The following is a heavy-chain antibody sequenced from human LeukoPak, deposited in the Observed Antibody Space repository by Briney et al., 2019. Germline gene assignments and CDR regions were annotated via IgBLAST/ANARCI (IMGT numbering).Heavy chain of an antibody. CDR2: ISSISSYI. Sequence: GGSLRLSCAASGFTFSSYSMNWVRQAPGKGLEWVSSISSISSYIYYADSVKGRFTISRDNAKNSLYLQMNSLRAEDTAVYYCASQYSYGYSPSFDYWGQGTLVTVSS. CDR3: ASQYSYGYSPSFDY. D-gene: IGHD5-18*01. CDR1: GFTFSSYS. J-gene: IGHJ4*02. V-gene: IGHV3-21*01.